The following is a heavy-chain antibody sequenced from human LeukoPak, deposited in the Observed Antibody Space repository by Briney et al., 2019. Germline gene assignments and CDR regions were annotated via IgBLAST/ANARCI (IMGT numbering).Heavy chain of an antibody. Sequence: SETLSLTCFVSGGSMSNSNSYWGWIRQPPGKGLEWVGSIFFSGFTYYNPSLKSRVTLSVDTSKNQFSLKLTSVTASDTAVYYCARETSDKQLDYWGQGTLVTVSS. V-gene: IGHV4-39*02. D-gene: IGHD5-18*01. CDR3: ARETSDKQLDY. CDR1: GGSMSNSNSY. CDR2: IFFSGFT. J-gene: IGHJ4*02.